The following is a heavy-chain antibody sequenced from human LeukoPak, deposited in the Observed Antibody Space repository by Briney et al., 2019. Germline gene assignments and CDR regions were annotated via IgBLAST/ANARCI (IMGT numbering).Heavy chain of an antibody. Sequence: ASVKVSCKASGYTFTSYDINWVRQATGQGLEWMGWMNPNSGNTGYAQKFQGRVTTTRNTSISTAYMELSSLRSEDTAVYYCARVPSPSHYDFWSGYYKYYYYMDVWGKGTTVTVSS. CDR2: MNPNSGNT. J-gene: IGHJ6*03. CDR1: GYTFTSYD. CDR3: ARVPSPSHYDFWSGYYKYYYYMDV. D-gene: IGHD3-3*01. V-gene: IGHV1-8*03.